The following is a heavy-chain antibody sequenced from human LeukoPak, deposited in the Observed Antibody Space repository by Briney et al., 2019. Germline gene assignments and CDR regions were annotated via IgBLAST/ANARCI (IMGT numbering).Heavy chain of an antibody. CDR1: GFTFSSYW. V-gene: IGHV3-74*01. CDR3: ARESGIAAALDP. D-gene: IGHD6-13*01. Sequence: GGSLRLSCAASGFTFSSYWMHWVRQAPGKGLVWVSRINTDGSSTSYADSVKGRFTISRDNAKNTLYLQMNSLRAEDTAVYYCARESGIAAALDPWGQGTLVTVSS. J-gene: IGHJ5*02. CDR2: INTDGSST.